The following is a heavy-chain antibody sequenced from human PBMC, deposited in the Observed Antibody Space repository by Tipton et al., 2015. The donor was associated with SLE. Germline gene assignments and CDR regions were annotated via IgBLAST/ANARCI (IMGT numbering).Heavy chain of an antibody. CDR1: GFRFSAYG. CDR2: IYTSGST. J-gene: IGHJ6*02. V-gene: IGHV3-NL1*01. Sequence: SLRLSCVASGFRFSAYGIHWVRQAPGKGLEWVSVIYTSGSTYFADSVKGRFTVSRDSSENTLYLQMSSLRVEDTAVYYCARVGGRSATYAMDVWGQGTTLSVSS. D-gene: IGHD6-19*01. CDR3: ARVGGRSATYAMDV.